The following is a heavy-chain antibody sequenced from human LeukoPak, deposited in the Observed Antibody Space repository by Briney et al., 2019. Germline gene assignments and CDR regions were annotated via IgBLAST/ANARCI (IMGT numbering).Heavy chain of an antibody. Sequence: PGGSLRLSCAASGFTFSSYWVSWVRQAPGKGLEWVPNIKQDGSERYSVDSVKGRFTISRDNAKNSLYLQMNSLRAEDTAVYYCASYSPAPRTGEFDYWGQGTLVTVSS. CDR2: IKQDGSER. CDR1: GFTFSSYW. CDR3: ASYSPAPRTGEFDY. J-gene: IGHJ4*02. V-gene: IGHV3-7*01. D-gene: IGHD7-27*01.